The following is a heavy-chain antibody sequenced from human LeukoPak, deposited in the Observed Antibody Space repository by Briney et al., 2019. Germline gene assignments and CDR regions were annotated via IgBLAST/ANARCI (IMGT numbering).Heavy chain of an antibody. D-gene: IGHD3-10*01. CDR2: MYYSGTT. Sequence: SETLSLTCTVSGGPITRTSFYWGWIRQPPGKGLEWIGNMYYSGTTYYNPSLKSRVAISVDTSKNQFSLKLTSVTAADTALYYCARRVRVGFREGSFDYWGQGTLVTVSS. V-gene: IGHV4-39*01. CDR1: GGPITRTSFY. CDR3: ARRVRVGFREGSFDY. J-gene: IGHJ4*02.